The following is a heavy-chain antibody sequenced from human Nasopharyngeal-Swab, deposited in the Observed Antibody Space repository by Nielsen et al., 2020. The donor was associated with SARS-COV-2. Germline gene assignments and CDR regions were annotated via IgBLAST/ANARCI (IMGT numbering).Heavy chain of an antibody. CDR2: INQDGSEE. Sequence: GGSLRLSCAASGLSISGYWMSWVRQAPGKGLEWVANINQDGSEEYYVASVKGRFTISRDNAKKTLYLQMNSLRAEDTAVYYCASLLWFGELPSDYYYYGMDVWGQGTTVTVSS. J-gene: IGHJ6*02. CDR1: GLSISGYW. V-gene: IGHV3-7*01. D-gene: IGHD3-10*01. CDR3: ASLLWFGELPSDYYYYGMDV.